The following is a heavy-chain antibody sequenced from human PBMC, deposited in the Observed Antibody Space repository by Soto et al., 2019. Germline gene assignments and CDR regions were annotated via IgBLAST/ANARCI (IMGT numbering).Heavy chain of an antibody. D-gene: IGHD3-3*01. V-gene: IGHV3-11*01. J-gene: IGHJ6*02. Sequence: HVQLVESGGGLVEPGGSLGLSCAASGFSFSDYYVNWIRQAPGKGLEWISYTGRSLYPIYYADSVKGRFSISRDSAKNSVFLQMNSLIVEDTAVYYCAIDNRSFWNGYYRRYDYYGMDVWGRGTTVIVSS. CDR2: TGRSLYPI. CDR1: GFSFSDYY. CDR3: AIDNRSFWNGYYRRYDYYGMDV.